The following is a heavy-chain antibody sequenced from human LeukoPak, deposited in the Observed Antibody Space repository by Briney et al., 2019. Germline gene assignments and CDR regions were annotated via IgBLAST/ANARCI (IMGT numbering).Heavy chain of an antibody. CDR2: IQYDGSNK. Sequence: GGSLRLSCAASGFSFSSFDMNWVRQAPGKGLEWLTFIQYDGSNKYYVDSVKGRFTISRDNSKNTLYLQMDSLRAEDTAVYYCAKGGTWSDYWGQGTLVTVSS. CDR1: GFSFSSFD. J-gene: IGHJ4*02. D-gene: IGHD6-13*01. CDR3: AKGGTWSDY. V-gene: IGHV3-30*02.